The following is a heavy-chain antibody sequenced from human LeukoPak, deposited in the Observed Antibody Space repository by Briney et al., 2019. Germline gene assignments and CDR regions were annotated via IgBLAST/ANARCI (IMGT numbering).Heavy chain of an antibody. Sequence: PGGSLRLSCAASGFTFSSYAMHWVRQAPGQRLEWMGWINAGNGNTKYSQEFQGRVTITRDTSASTAYMELSSLRSEDMAVYYCARSKRWGYDILTGQENDMVFDYWGQGTLVTVSS. J-gene: IGHJ4*02. CDR1: GFTFSSYA. CDR2: INAGNGNT. V-gene: IGHV1-3*03. D-gene: IGHD3-9*01. CDR3: ARSKRWGYDILTGQENDMVFDY.